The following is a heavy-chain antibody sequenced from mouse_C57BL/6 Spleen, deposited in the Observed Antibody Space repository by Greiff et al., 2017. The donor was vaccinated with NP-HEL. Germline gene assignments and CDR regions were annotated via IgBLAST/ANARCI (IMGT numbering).Heavy chain of an antibody. D-gene: IGHD2-1*01. CDR2: IHPNSGST. CDR1: GYTFTSYW. V-gene: IGHV1-64*01. CDR3: ARDYGKRDFDY. J-gene: IGHJ2*01. Sequence: VQLQQPGAELVKPGASVKLSCKASGYTFTSYWMHWVKQRPGQGLEWIGMIHPNSGSTNYNEKFKSKATLTVDKSSSTAYMQLSSLTSEDSAVYYCARDYGKRDFDYWGQGTTLTVSS.